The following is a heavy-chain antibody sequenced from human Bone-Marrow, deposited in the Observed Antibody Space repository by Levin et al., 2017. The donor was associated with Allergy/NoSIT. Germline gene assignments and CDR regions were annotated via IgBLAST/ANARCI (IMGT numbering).Heavy chain of an antibody. CDR1: GFTFSSYW. CDR2: INGDGSST. V-gene: IGHV3-74*01. Sequence: QSSETLSLTCAASGFTFSSYWMHWVRQAPGKGLVWVSRINGDGSSTSYADSVKGRFTISRDNAKNTLYLQMNSLRAEDTAVYYCARNGDDYFDYWGQGTLVTVSS. CDR3: ARNGDDYFDY. J-gene: IGHJ4*02. D-gene: IGHD4-17*01.